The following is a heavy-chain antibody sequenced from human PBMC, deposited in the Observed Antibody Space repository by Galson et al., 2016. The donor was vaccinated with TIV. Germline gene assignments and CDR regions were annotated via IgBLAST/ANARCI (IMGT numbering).Heavy chain of an antibody. D-gene: IGHD3-10*01. J-gene: IGHJ6*03. CDR3: ARLNGDTAYYFDIDV. CDR2: INWNGGGT. V-gene: IGHV3-20*04. CDR1: GFTFDDHG. Sequence: SLRLSCAASGFTFDDHGMSWVRQAPGKGLEWVSGINWNGGGTAYADSVKGRFTISRDNAKNSLYLQMNSLRVEDTALYYCARLNGDTAYYFDIDVWGKGTTVTVS.